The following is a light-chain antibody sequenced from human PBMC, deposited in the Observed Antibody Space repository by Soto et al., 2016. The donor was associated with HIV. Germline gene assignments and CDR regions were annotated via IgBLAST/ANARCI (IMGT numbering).Light chain of an antibody. CDR3: QAWDSSTVV. J-gene: IGLJ2*01. CDR1: KLGDKY. V-gene: IGLV3-1*01. Sequence: SYELTQPPSVSVSPGQTASITCSGDKLGDKYACWYHQKAGQSPVLIIYQDDKRPSGIPERFSGSNSGNTATLTISGTQAIDEAGYYCQAWDSSTVVFGGGTKLIVL. CDR2: QDD.